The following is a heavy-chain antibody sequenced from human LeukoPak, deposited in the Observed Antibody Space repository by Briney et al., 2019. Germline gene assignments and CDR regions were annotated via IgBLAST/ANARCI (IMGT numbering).Heavy chain of an antibody. V-gene: IGHV3-33*08. CDR3: ARGCGGGPGCYILDY. J-gene: IGHJ4*02. D-gene: IGHD2-15*01. CDR1: GFTFSSYA. Sequence: PGGSLRLSCAASGFTFSSYAMHWVRQAPGKGLEWVAIIWSDGSNEVYIESVKGRFTISRDNSKNTLYLHMNSLRGEDTAMYFCARGCGGGPGCYILDYWGQGTLVTVSS. CDR2: IWSDGSNE.